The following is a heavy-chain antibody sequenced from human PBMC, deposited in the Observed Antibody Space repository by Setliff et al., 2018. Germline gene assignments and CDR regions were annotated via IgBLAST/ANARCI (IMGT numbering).Heavy chain of an antibody. V-gene: IGHV3-23*03. CDR3: AKPRVELRWGFES. D-gene: IGHD1-7*01. J-gene: IGHJ4*02. Sequence: PGGSLRLSCAASGFTFSSFWMAWVRQAPGKGLEWVSTIYSGDRSTFYTDSVKGRFIIYRDSSKNTLYMQMNSLRAEDTAVYYCAKPRVELRWGFESWGQGTLVTVS. CDR1: GFTFSSFW. CDR2: IYSGDRST.